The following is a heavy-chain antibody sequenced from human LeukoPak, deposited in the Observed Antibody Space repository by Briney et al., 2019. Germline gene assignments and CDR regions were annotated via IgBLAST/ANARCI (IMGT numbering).Heavy chain of an antibody. Sequence: GGSLRLSCAASGFTFNSYGMHWVRQAPGKGLEWVTFIRFDGSKKHYADSVKGRFTISRDISKNTLYLQMNSLRTEDTAVYYCAKGGGRAAIAFWGQGTLVTVSS. CDR2: IRFDGSKK. V-gene: IGHV3-30*02. CDR1: GFTFNSYG. J-gene: IGHJ4*02. CDR3: AKGGGRAAIAF. D-gene: IGHD2-15*01.